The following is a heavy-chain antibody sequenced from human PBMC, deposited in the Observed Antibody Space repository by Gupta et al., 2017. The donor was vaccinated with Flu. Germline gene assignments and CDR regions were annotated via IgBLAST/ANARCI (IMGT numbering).Heavy chain of an antibody. CDR2: IWYDGSKK. J-gene: IGHJ4*02. CDR1: GFTFSSYG. D-gene: IGHD6-13*01. Sequence: QVQLVESGGGVVQPGRSLRLSCAASGFTFSSYGMPGVRQAPGKGLEWVAVIWYDGSKKYYADSVKGRFTISRDNSKNTVYLQMSSLRAEDTAVYFCARDPNSSSWQPIFDYWGQGTLVTVSS. V-gene: IGHV3-33*01. CDR3: ARDPNSSSWQPIFDY.